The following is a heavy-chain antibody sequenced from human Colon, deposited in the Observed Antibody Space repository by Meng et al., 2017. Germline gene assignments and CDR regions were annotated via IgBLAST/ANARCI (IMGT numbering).Heavy chain of an antibody. J-gene: IGHJ5*02. V-gene: IGHV4-34*01. CDR2: INHSGST. D-gene: IGHD5-12*01. Sequence: QGRLQQWGAGLLKPSETLSLTCAVYGGSFSGYYWSWIRQPPGKGLEWIGEINHSGSTNYNPSLKSRVTISVDTSKNQFSLKLSSVTAADTAVYYCARGRYSGYLPWGQGTLVTVSS. CDR3: ARGRYSGYLP. CDR1: GGSFSGYY.